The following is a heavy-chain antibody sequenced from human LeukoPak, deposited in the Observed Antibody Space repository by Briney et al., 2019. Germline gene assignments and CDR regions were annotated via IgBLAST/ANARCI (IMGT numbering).Heavy chain of an antibody. V-gene: IGHV5-51*01. CDR2: INPGKSDT. Sequence: GESLKISCRGSEYSFTTYWIGWVRQMPGKGLEYMGIINPGKSDTRYSPSFQGQVTISADKSINTAYLQWGSLRASDTAIYYCARLLGLKVVIPDDEAFDIWGQGTMVTVSS. D-gene: IGHD2-2*01. CDR1: EYSFTTYW. CDR3: ARLLGLKVVIPDDEAFDI. J-gene: IGHJ3*02.